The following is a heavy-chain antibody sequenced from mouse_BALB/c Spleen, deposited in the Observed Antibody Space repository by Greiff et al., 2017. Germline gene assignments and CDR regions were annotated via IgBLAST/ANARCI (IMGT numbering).Heavy chain of an antibody. CDR2: ISSGGGST. CDR3: ARPPGSGYFDY. V-gene: IGHV5-12-1*01. J-gene: IGHJ2*01. Sequence: EVKLVESGGGLVKPGGSLKLSCAASGFAFSSYDMSWVRQTPEKRLEWVAYISSGGGSTYYPDTVKGRFTISRDNAKNTLYLQMSSLKSEDTAMYYCARPPGSGYFDYWGQGTTLTVSS. CDR1: GFAFSSYD. D-gene: IGHD3-1*01.